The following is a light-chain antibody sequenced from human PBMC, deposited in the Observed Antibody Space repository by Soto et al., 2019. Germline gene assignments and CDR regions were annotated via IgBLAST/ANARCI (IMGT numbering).Light chain of an antibody. CDR1: QSIRSF. Sequence: DIQMTQSPSSLSASVGDRVSIXXRASQSIRSFLNWYQQKPGKAPKLXIYAASSLQSGVPSRFSGSGSGTGFTLTITSLQPEDSATYHCQQSYITPLTFGQGTRLEIK. J-gene: IGKJ5*01. CDR3: QQSYITPLT. CDR2: AAS. V-gene: IGKV1-39*01.